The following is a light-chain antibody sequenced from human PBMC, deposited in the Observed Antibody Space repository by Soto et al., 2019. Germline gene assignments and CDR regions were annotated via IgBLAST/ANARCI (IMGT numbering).Light chain of an antibody. Sequence: EIVLTQSPPTLSWSPGESATLSWRPRESVSSFYLAWYQQKPGQSPRLLIYGGSTTATAIPDRFSGSGSGADFTLTISRLEPEDFAVYYCQQYHTSPPAITGGKRTRVEI. CDR1: ESVSSFY. J-gene: IGKJ5*01. CDR2: GGS. CDR3: QQYHTSPPAIT. V-gene: IGKV3-20*01.